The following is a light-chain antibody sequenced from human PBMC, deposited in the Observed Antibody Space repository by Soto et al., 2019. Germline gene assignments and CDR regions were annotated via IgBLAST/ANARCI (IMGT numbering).Light chain of an antibody. J-gene: IGKJ1*01. CDR3: QQYNGYRWT. CDR2: KAS. Sequence: DIQMTQSPSTLSASVGDRVTITCRASQSISNWLAWHQQKPGKVPKILIYKASSLESGVQSRFSGSGSGTEFTLTISSLQPEDFATYYCQQYNGYRWTFGQGTKVDI. V-gene: IGKV1-5*03. CDR1: QSISNW.